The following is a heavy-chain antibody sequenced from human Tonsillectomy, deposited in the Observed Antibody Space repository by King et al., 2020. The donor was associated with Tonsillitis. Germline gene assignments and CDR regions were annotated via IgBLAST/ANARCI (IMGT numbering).Heavy chain of an antibody. CDR2: INPMGGST. CDR3: ALMYYDFWSGYLDAFDI. J-gene: IGHJ3*02. CDR1: GYTFTSYY. Sequence: VQLVESGAEVKKPGASVKVSCKASGYTFTSYYMHWVRQAPGQGLEWMGIINPMGGSTSYAQKFQGRVTMTRDTATSTVYIELSSLRSEDTAVYYCALMYYDFWSGYLDAFDIWGQGTMVTVSS. D-gene: IGHD3-3*01. V-gene: IGHV1-46*03.